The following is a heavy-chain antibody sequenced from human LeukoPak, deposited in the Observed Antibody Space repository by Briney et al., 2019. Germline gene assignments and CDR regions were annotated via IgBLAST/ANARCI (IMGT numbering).Heavy chain of an antibody. V-gene: IGHV4-59*01. J-gene: IGHJ6*02. CDR1: GGSISSYY. Sequence: SETLSLTCTVSGGSISSYYWSWIRQPPGKGLEWIGYIYYSGSTNYNPSLKSRVTISVDTSKNQFSLRLSSVTAADTAVYYCARDRVGDFWSGFDYYYGMDVWGQGTTVTVSS. D-gene: IGHD3-3*01. CDR3: ARDRVGDFWSGFDYYYGMDV. CDR2: IYYSGST.